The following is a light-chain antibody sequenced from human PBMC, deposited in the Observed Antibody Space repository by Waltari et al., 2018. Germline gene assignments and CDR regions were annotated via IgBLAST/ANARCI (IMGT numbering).Light chain of an antibody. Sequence: EIVLTQSPGTLALSPGERATLSCRASQSVGRALAWYQQKPGQAPRLLIYDASSMATGISEKYSGSGSGTDFSLTISRVEPEDFAVYFCQMYVRLPVTFGQGTKVEVK. CDR2: DAS. J-gene: IGKJ1*01. CDR3: QMYVRLPVT. CDR1: QSVGRA. V-gene: IGKV3-20*01.